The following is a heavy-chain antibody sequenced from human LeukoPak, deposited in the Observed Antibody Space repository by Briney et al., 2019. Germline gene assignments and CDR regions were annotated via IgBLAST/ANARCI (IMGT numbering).Heavy chain of an antibody. CDR2: IHQDGNEK. V-gene: IGHV3-7*01. CDR1: GFTFSTYW. CDR3: ARGSSHCSGGSCPSY. Sequence: SGGSLRLSCAASGFTFSTYWMSWVRQAPGKGLEWVANIHQDGNEKYYVDSVKGRFTISRDNAKNSLYLQMNSLRAEDTAVYYCARGSSHCSGGSCPSYWGQGTLVTVSS. J-gene: IGHJ4*02. D-gene: IGHD2-15*01.